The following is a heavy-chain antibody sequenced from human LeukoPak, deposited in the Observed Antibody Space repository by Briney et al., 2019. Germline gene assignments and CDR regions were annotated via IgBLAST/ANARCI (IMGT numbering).Heavy chain of an antibody. CDR2: IYHSGST. D-gene: IGHD3-3*01. Sequence: SETLSLTCAVSGGSISSGGYSWSWLRQPPGKGLEWIGYIYHSGSTYYNPSLKSRVTISVDRSKNQFSLKLSSVTAADTAVYYCARRTITIFGVVIPSEAFDIWGQGTMVTVSS. CDR1: GGSISSGGYS. J-gene: IGHJ3*02. V-gene: IGHV4-30-2*01. CDR3: ARRTITIFGVVIPSEAFDI.